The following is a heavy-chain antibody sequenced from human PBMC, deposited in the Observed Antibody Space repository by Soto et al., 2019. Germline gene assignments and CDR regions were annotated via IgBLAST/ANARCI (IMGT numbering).Heavy chain of an antibody. Sequence: PGGSLRLSCAASGFTFSSYGMHWVRQAPGKGLEWVAVISYDGSNKYYADSVKGRFTIPRDNSKNTLYLQMNSLRAEDTAVYYCAKNGLERWLQLDYWGQGTLVTVSS. CDR1: GFTFSSYG. CDR3: AKNGLERWLQLDY. D-gene: IGHD5-12*01. J-gene: IGHJ4*02. CDR2: ISYDGSNK. V-gene: IGHV3-30*18.